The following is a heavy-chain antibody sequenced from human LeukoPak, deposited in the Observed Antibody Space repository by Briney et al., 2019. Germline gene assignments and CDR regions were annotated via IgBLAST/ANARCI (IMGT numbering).Heavy chain of an antibody. CDR2: ISAYNGNT. CDR3: ARDRGGIVVVVAVYDAFDI. Sequence: ASVKVSCKASGYTFTSYGISWVRQAPGQGLEWMGWISAYNGNTNYAQKLQGRVTMTTDTSTSTAYMELGSLRSDDTAVYYCARDRGGIVVVVAVYDAFDIWGQGTMVTVSS. J-gene: IGHJ3*02. D-gene: IGHD2-15*01. V-gene: IGHV1-18*04. CDR1: GYTFTSYG.